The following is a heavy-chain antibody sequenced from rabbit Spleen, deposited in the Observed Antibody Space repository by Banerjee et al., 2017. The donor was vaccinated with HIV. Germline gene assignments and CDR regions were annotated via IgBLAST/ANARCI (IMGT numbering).Heavy chain of an antibody. D-gene: IGHD4-1*01. CDR1: GFSFNSSYY. CDR2: IDPIFHIT. Sequence: QSLEESGGGLVQPEGSLTLTCTASGFSFNSSYYMYWVRQAPGKGLEWIGYIDPIFHITTYANWVNGRFSISRENTQNTVYLQLNSLTAADTATYFCVREVAARFHLWGPGTLVTVS. J-gene: IGHJ4*01. CDR3: VREVAARFHL. V-gene: IGHV1S40*01.